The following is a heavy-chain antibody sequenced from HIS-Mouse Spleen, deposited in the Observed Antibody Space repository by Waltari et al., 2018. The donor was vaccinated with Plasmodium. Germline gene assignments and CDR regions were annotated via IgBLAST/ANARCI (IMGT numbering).Heavy chain of an antibody. V-gene: IGHV4-34*02. CDR3: ARVTSSGVYWYFDL. CDR1: GRSFSGYS. CDR2: INHSGST. Sequence: QVQLQQWGAGLLKPSETLSLTCAVYGRSFSGYSWIWIRQPPGKGLEWIGEINHSGSTNYNPSLKSRVTISVDTSKNQFSLKLSSVTAADTAVYYCARVTSSGVYWYFDLWGRGTLVTVSS. J-gene: IGHJ2*01. D-gene: IGHD3-3*01.